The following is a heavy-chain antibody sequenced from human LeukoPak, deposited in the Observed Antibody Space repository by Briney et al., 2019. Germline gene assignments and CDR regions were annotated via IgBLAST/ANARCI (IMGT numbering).Heavy chain of an antibody. CDR2: ISSSSSYI. D-gene: IGHD6-19*01. J-gene: IGHJ4*02. V-gene: IGHV3-21*01. CDR1: GFTFSSYS. Sequence: GGPLRLSCAASGFTFSSYSMNWVRQAPGKGLEWVSSISSSSSYIYYADSVKGRFTISRDNAKNSLYLQMNSLRAEDTAVYYCARDQWLAPDYWGQGTLVTVSS. CDR3: ARDQWLAPDY.